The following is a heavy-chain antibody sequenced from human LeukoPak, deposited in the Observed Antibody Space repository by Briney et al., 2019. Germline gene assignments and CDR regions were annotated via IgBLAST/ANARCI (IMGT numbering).Heavy chain of an antibody. V-gene: IGHV3-74*01. Sequence: GGSLRLSCAASGFTFSRYWMHWVRQVPGKGLVWVSRINRDGSIISYADSVRGRFTISRDNAKNTLYLQMNGLRAEDTAVYYCARNGLGEWELPHVWGQGTLVTVSS. CDR2: INRDGSII. CDR3: ARNGLGEWELPHV. CDR1: GFTFSRYW. D-gene: IGHD1-26*01. J-gene: IGHJ4*02.